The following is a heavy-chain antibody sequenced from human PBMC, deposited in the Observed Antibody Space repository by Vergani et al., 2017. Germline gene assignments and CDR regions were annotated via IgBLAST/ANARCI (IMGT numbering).Heavy chain of an antibody. CDR3: AKARGYSPNTWFDP. V-gene: IGHV3-23*01. J-gene: IGHJ5*02. D-gene: IGHD5-18*01. CDR1: GFTFSSYA. Sequence: EVQLLESGGGLVQPGGSLRLSCAASGFTFSSYAMSWVRQAPGKGLEWVSAIIGSGGSTYYASSVKGRFTISRDNSKNTLYLQMNSLRAEDTAVYYCAKARGYSPNTWFDPWGQGPLVTVSS. CDR2: IIGSGGST.